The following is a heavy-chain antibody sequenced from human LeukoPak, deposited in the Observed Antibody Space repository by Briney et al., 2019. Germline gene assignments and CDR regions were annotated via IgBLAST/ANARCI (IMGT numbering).Heavy chain of an antibody. CDR3: ARARSIVSPDY. D-gene: IGHD2-21*01. V-gene: IGHV1-46*01. Sequence: GASVKVSCKASGYIFTSYYMHWVRQAPGQGLEWMGIINPSGGSTSYAQEFQGRVTMTRDTSTSTVYMELSSLRSEDTAVYYCARARSIVSPDYWGQGTLVTVSS. CDR2: INPSGGST. CDR1: GYIFTSYY. J-gene: IGHJ4*02.